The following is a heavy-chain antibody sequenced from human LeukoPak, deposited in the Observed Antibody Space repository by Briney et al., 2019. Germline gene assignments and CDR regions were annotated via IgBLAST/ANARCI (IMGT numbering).Heavy chain of an antibody. CDR2: IYYSGST. V-gene: IGHV4-59*01. J-gene: IGHJ6*04. Sequence: SETLSLTCIVSGGSISSYYWSWIRQPPGKGLEWIGYIYYSGSTNYNPSLKSRVTISVDTSKNQFSLKLSSVTAADTAVYYCATSHPLFKYYYDSSGYHLNVWGKGTTVTVSS. D-gene: IGHD3-22*01. CDR1: GGSISSYY. CDR3: ATSHPLFKYYYDSSGYHLNV.